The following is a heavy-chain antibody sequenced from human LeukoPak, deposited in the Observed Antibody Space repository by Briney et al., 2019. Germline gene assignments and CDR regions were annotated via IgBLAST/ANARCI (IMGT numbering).Heavy chain of an antibody. Sequence: GGSLRLSCAASAFTFSRYGMHWVRQAPGKGLEWVSSISTRSSYIYHADSVKGRFTISRDNAKNSLFLQMNSLRAEDTAVYFCVKSTRAVMAMMDVWGKGTTVTVSS. CDR2: ISTRSSYI. CDR1: AFTFSRYG. J-gene: IGHJ6*04. V-gene: IGHV3-21*01. D-gene: IGHD3-16*01. CDR3: VKSTRAVMAMMDV.